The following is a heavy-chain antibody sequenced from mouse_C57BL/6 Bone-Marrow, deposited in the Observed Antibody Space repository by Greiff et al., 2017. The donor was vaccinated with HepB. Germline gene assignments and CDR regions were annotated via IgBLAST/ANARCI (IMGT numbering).Heavy chain of an antibody. Sequence: EVQRVESEGGLVQPGSSMKLSCTASGFTFSDYYMAWVRQVPEKGLEWVANINYDGSSTYYLDSLKSSFIFSRDNSKNILYLKMHSLKSKDTATYYCARPTIGSSYGWYFDVWGTGTTVTVSS. D-gene: IGHD1-1*01. CDR3: ARPTIGSSYGWYFDV. V-gene: IGHV5-16*01. J-gene: IGHJ1*03. CDR1: GFTFSDYY. CDR2: INYDGSST.